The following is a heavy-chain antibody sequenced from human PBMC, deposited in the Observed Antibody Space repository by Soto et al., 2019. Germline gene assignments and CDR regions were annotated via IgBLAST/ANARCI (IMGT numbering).Heavy chain of an antibody. D-gene: IGHD6-13*01. CDR1: GYSISSGYY. J-gene: IGHJ5*02. V-gene: IGHV4-38-2*01. CDR2: IYHSGTT. Sequence: SETLSLTCVVSGYSISSGYYWGWIRQPPGKGLEWIGSIYHSGTTYYNPSLKSRVTTSLDTSRNQFSLKLTSVTAADTAVYYCARSLLTSSWYAGSWGQGTLVTVSS. CDR3: ARSLLTSSWYAGS.